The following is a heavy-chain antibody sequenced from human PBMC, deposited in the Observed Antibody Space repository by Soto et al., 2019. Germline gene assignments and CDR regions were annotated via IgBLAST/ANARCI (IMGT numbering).Heavy chain of an antibody. J-gene: IGHJ6*02. CDR1: GGSVGSGSYY. V-gene: IGHV4-61*01. Sequence: SETLSLTCTGSGGSVGSGSYYWSWIRQPPGKGLEWIGYIYYSGSTNYNPSLKSRVTISVDTSKNQFSLKLSSVTAADTAVYYCARGYSSGWFNYYYYGMDVWGQGTTVT. CDR3: ARGYSSGWFNYYYYGMDV. CDR2: IYYSGST. D-gene: IGHD6-19*01.